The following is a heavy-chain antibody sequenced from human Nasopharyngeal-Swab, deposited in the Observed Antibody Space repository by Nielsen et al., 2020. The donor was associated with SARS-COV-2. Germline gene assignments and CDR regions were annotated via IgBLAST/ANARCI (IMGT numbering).Heavy chain of an antibody. J-gene: IGHJ4*02. Sequence: SVKASCKASGGTFSSYAISWVRQAPGQGLEWMGGIIPIFGTANYAQKFQGRVTITADESTSTAYMELSSLRSKDTAVYYYARVAPLGPAMATAHFDYWGQGTLVTVSS. CDR1: GGTFSSYA. CDR3: ARVAPLGPAMATAHFDY. D-gene: IGHD5-18*01. CDR2: IIPIFGTA. V-gene: IGHV1-69*13.